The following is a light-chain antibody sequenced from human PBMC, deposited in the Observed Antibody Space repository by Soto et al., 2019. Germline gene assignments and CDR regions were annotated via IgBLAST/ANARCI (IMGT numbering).Light chain of an antibody. CDR3: QQYNNWPIT. Sequence: EIVLTQSPGTLSLSPGERATLSCRASQSVSSSYLAWYQQKPGQAPRLLIYGASSRAPGIPDRFSGSGSGTEFTLTISSLQSEDFAVYYCQQYNNWPITFGQGTRLEI. V-gene: IGKV3-20*01. CDR2: GAS. CDR1: QSVSSSY. J-gene: IGKJ5*01.